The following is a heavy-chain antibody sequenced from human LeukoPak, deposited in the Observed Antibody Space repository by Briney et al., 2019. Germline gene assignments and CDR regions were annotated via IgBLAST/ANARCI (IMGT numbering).Heavy chain of an antibody. CDR2: INSDGS. V-gene: IGHV3-74*01. CDR3: ARGPDWG. Sequence: GGSLRLSCAASGFTFSSYWMHWVRQAPGKGLVWVSRINSDGSSYADSVKGRFTISRDNAKNTLYLQMNSLRVEDTAVYYCARGPDWGWGQGTLVTVSS. D-gene: IGHD7-27*01. J-gene: IGHJ4*02. CDR1: GFTFSSYW.